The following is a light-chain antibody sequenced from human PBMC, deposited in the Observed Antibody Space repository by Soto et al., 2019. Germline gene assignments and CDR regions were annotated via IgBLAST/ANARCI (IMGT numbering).Light chain of an antibody. CDR2: GAT. V-gene: IGKV3-15*01. CDR3: QQFSQWSPLT. J-gene: IGKJ1*01. CDR1: QSISSN. Sequence: EIVMIQSPDTLSVGPGERATISCRASQSISSNLAWYQQKPGQAPRLLIYGATTRATCVRARFIGSWSGTQFTLTINSLQSEDLGLYFCQQFSQWSPLTFGQGTKVEV.